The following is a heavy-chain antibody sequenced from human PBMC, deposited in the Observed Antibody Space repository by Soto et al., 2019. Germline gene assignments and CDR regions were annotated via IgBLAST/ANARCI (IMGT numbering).Heavy chain of an antibody. Sequence: QVQLVASGGGVVQPERSLRLSCVASGFSFSNYAMHWVRQAPGKGLEWVAFISYDGSNKYYADSVKGRFTISRDNSKNTLYLEMSSLRADDTAMYYCARDLIAALGTPNFCGQGTLVTVSS. CDR1: GFSFSNYA. V-gene: IGHV3-30-3*01. J-gene: IGHJ4*02. D-gene: IGHD6-13*01. CDR3: ARDLIAALGTPNF. CDR2: ISYDGSNK.